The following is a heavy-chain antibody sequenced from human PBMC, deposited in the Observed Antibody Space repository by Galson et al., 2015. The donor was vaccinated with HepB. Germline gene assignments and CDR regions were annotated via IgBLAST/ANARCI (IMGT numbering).Heavy chain of an antibody. Sequence: SLRLSCAASGFRLSDSCMTWVRQSAGKGLEWVANINADGSMKFYSDSVKGRFTISRDNAKNSVFLQMNNLRADDTAVYYCARGNKPNDGGQGTLVTGPS. J-gene: IGHJ1*01. CDR2: INADGSMK. V-gene: IGHV3-7*03. CDR3: ARGNKPND. CDR1: GFRLSDSC. D-gene: IGHD1-1*01.